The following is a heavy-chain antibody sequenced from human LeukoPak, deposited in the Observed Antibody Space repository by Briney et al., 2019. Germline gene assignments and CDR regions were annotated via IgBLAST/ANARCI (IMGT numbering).Heavy chain of an antibody. J-gene: IGHJ4*02. Sequence: PGGSLRLSCTVSGFTVSSNSMSWVRQAPGKGLEWVSFIYSGGNTHYSDSVKGRFTISRDNAKNSLYLQTNSLRAEDTAVYYCARDSARAPDYWGQGTLVTVSS. CDR3: ARDSARAPDY. CDR1: GFTVSSNS. CDR2: IYSGGNT. D-gene: IGHD6-25*01. V-gene: IGHV3-53*01.